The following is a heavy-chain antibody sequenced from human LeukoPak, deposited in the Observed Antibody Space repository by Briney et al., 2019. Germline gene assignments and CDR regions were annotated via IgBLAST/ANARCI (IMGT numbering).Heavy chain of an antibody. CDR3: ARDGAVAATPTWYFDL. J-gene: IGHJ2*01. CDR1: GGSISSSSYY. V-gene: IGHV4-39*07. D-gene: IGHD6-19*01. Sequence: SETLSLTCTVSGGSISSSSYYWGWIRQPPGKGLEWIGSIYYSGSTYYNPSLKSRVTISVDTSKNQFSLKLSSVTAADTAVYYCARDGAVAATPTWYFDLWGRGTLVTVSS. CDR2: IYYSGST.